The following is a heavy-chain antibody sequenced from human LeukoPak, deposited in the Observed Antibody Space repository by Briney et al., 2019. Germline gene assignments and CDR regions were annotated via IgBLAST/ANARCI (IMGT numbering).Heavy chain of an antibody. D-gene: IGHD3-3*01. CDR3: ATLEWLSAEYFQH. CDR1: GFAFGDYA. J-gene: IGHJ1*01. Sequence: GGSLRLSCTASGFAFGDYAMNWVRQAPGEGLEWVGFIRSQTYGGTTGYAASVKGRFTMSRDDSKSIAYLQMNSLKTEDTAVYYCATLEWLSAEYFQHWGQGTLVTVSS. CDR2: IRSQTYGGTT. V-gene: IGHV3-49*04.